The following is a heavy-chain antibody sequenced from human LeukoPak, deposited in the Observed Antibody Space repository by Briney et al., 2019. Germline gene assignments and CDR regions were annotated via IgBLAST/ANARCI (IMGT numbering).Heavy chain of an antibody. D-gene: IGHD6-19*01. V-gene: IGHV1-8*03. J-gene: IGHJ4*02. CDR1: VYTFTNYD. CDR3: ARVTPLYSSGLFDY. Sequence: EASVTVSFKSSVYTFTNYDINWVRQATGQGVEGMGWMNPNRGNTGYAQNFQGRVTITTNTSISTAYMELSSLRSEDTAVYYCARVTPLYSSGLFDYWGQGTLVTVSS. CDR2: MNPNRGNT.